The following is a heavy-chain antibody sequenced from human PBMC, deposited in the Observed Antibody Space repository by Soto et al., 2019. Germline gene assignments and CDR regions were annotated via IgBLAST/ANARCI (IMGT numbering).Heavy chain of an antibody. CDR3: AKRSSSSTFDY. J-gene: IGHJ4*02. V-gene: IGHV3-23*01. D-gene: IGHD6-6*01. Sequence: EVQLLESGGGLVQPGASLRLSCAASGFTFSSYAVSWVRQAPGKGLESVSVMSGSDDSTYYADSVKGRFTISRDNSKNTLYLQMNSLRAEDTAVYYCAKRSSSSTFDYWGQGTRVTVSS. CDR2: MSGSDDST. CDR1: GFTFSSYA.